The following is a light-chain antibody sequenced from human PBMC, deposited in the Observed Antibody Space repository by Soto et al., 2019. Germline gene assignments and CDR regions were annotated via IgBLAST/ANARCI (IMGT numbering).Light chain of an antibody. CDR1: QGVSSN. CDR2: GAS. Sequence: EIVMTQSPATLSVSPGERATLSCRASQGVSSNLAWYQQKPGQAPRLLIHGASTRATGIPARFSGSGSGTEFTLTISSLQSEDFAVYYCKQYNNWPRTFGQGTKVEI. J-gene: IGKJ1*01. CDR3: KQYNNWPRT. V-gene: IGKV3-15*01.